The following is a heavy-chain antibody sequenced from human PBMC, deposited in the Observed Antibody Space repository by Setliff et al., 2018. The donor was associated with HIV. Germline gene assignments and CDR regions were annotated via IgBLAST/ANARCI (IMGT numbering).Heavy chain of an antibody. CDR3: ARGRGPSRFDY. Sequence: GESLKISCAASGFTFSSYAMSWVRQAPGKGLEWVSAISGSGGSTYYADSVKGRFTISRDNPRNTVYLQMNSLRAEDTAIYYCARGRGPSRFDYWGQGTLVTVSS. CDR1: GFTFSSYA. J-gene: IGHJ4*01. CDR2: ISGSGGST. V-gene: IGHV3-23*01.